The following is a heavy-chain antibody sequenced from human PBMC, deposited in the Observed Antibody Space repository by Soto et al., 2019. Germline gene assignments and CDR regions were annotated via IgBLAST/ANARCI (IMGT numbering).Heavy chain of an antibody. CDR1: RFTFSDYY. V-gene: IGHV3-11*05. J-gene: IGHJ4*02. CDR2: ISSSSSYT. D-gene: IGHD3-22*01. Sequence: QVQLVESGGGLVKPGGSLRLCYAASRFTFSDYYMSWIRQAPGKGLEWVSYISSSSSYTNYADSVKGRFTISRDNDKNSLYLQIDSLSADDTVVYYCGRDGRSFRSSGYFDWGQGTLVTVSS. CDR3: GRDGRSFRSSGYFD.